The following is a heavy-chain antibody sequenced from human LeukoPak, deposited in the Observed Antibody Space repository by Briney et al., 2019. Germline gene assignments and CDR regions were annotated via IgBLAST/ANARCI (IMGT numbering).Heavy chain of an antibody. CDR2: IYSGSST. Sequence: GGSLRLSCAASGFTVSSNYMSWVRQAPWKGLEWVSIIYSGSSTYYADSVKGRFTISRDNSKSTLYLQMNSLRAEDTAVYYCARTYYYETSGPGPFDYWGQGTLVTVSS. CDR1: GFTVSSNY. D-gene: IGHD3-22*01. J-gene: IGHJ4*02. CDR3: ARTYYYETSGPGPFDY. V-gene: IGHV3-66*01.